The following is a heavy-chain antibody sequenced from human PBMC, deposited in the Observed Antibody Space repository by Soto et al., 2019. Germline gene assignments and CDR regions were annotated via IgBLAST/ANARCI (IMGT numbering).Heavy chain of an antibody. V-gene: IGHV1-8*01. D-gene: IGHD5-18*01. Sequence: QVQLVQSGAEVKKPGASVKVSCKASGYTFTSYDINWVRQATGQGLEWMGWMNPNSGNTGYAQKFQGRVTMTRNTXXRXAXXELSSLRSEDTAVYYCARTGYSYGLDYYYYYGMDVWGQGTTVTVSS. J-gene: IGHJ6*02. CDR2: MNPNSGNT. CDR3: ARTGYSYGLDYYYYYGMDV. CDR1: GYTFTSYD.